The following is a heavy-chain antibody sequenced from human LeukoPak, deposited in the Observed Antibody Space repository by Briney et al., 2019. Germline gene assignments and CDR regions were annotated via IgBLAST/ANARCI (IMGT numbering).Heavy chain of an antibody. CDR3: ARDQSVVVVAAKNYYYGMDV. D-gene: IGHD2-15*01. CDR2: IYTSGST. Sequence: SETLSLTCTVSGGSISSYYWSWIWQPARKGLEWIGRIYTSGSTNYNPSLKSRVTMSVDTSKNQFSLKLSSVTAADTAVYYCARDQSVVVVAAKNYYYGMDVWGQGNTVTVSS. V-gene: IGHV4-4*07. CDR1: GGSISSYY. J-gene: IGHJ6*02.